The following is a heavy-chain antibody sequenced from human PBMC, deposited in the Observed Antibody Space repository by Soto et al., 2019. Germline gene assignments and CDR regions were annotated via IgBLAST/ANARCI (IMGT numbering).Heavy chain of an antibody. CDR3: ARLINYDFWSGYLNDAFDI. V-gene: IGHV4-34*01. CDR2: INHSGST. D-gene: IGHD3-3*01. CDR1: GGSFSGYY. Sequence: QVQLQQWGAGLLKPSETLSLTCAVYGGSFSGYYWSWIRQPPGKGLEWIGEINHSGSTNYNPSLKSRVTISVDTSNNQFSLKLSSVTAADTAVYYCARLINYDFWSGYLNDAFDIWGQGTMVTVSS. J-gene: IGHJ3*02.